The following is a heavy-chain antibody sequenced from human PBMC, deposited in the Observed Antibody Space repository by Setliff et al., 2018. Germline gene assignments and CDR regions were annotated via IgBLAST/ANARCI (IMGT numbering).Heavy chain of an antibody. Sequence: SLRLSCAASGFTFSAHYMDWLRQAPGKGLEWVGRIRNKDNSYTTEYAASVKGRFTISRDDSKNSLYLQMSGLKTEDRAVYYCTMYVYGYVYWGQGTLVTVSS. CDR3: TMYVYGYVY. J-gene: IGHJ4*02. CDR2: IRNKDNSYTT. D-gene: IGHD5-18*01. V-gene: IGHV3-72*01. CDR1: GFTFSAHY.